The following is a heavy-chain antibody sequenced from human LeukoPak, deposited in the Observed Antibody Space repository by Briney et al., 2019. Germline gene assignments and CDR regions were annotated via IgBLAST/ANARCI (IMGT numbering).Heavy chain of an antibody. D-gene: IGHD5-12*01. J-gene: IGHJ4*02. CDR1: GGTFSSYA. CDR2: IIPIFGTA. V-gene: IGHV1-69*13. CDR3: ARVRGIVATMSYYFDY. Sequence: SVTVSCKASGGTFSSYAISWVRQAPGQGLEWMGGIIPIFGTANYAQKFQGRVTITADESTSTAYMELSSLRSEDTAVYYCARVRGIVATMSYYFDYGGQGTRVTVAS.